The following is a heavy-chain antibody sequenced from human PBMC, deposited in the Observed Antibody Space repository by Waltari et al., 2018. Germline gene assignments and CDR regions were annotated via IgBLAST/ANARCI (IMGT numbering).Heavy chain of an antibody. Sequence: EMQQLESGGGLVQPGGSLRLSCATPGFTFNNYAMNWVRQAPGKGLEWGCAIIAGGATTYYADSMKGRFTISRDNSKNTLYLQMNSLRAEDTAVYYCARVLRMGDLPHLSWGQGTLVTVSS. D-gene: IGHD3-16*01. CDR2: IIAGGATT. J-gene: IGHJ5*02. V-gene: IGHV3-23*01. CDR1: GFTFNNYA. CDR3: ARVLRMGDLPHLS.